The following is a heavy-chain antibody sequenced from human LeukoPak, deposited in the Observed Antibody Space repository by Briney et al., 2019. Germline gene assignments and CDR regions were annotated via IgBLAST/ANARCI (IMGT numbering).Heavy chain of an antibody. Sequence: GGSLRLSCAASGFTVSSNYMSWVRQAPGKGLEWVSTISGSAYSTYYADSVKGRFTISRDNSKNALFLQMNSLSAEDTAVYYCAKSGPYCSSTTCNYFDYWGQGTLVTVSS. J-gene: IGHJ4*02. V-gene: IGHV3-23*01. CDR2: ISGSAYST. D-gene: IGHD2-2*01. CDR1: GFTVSSNY. CDR3: AKSGPYCSSTTCNYFDY.